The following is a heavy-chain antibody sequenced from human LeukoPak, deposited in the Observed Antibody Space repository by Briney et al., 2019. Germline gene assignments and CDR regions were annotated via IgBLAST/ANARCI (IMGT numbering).Heavy chain of an antibody. D-gene: IGHD1-26*01. Sequence: GGSLRLSCAASGFTFSSYAMHWVRQAPGKGLEWVAVISYDGSNKYYADSVKGRFTISRDNSKNTLYLQMNSLRAEDTAVYYCAKDLPRKVGATTLNDYWGQGTLVTVSS. CDR2: ISYDGSNK. J-gene: IGHJ4*02. V-gene: IGHV3-30*04. CDR3: AKDLPRKVGATTLNDY. CDR1: GFTFSSYA.